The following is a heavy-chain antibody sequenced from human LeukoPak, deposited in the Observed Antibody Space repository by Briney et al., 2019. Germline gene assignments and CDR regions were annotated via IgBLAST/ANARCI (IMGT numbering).Heavy chain of an antibody. Sequence: ASVKVSCKASGDTFTGYYMHWVRQAPGQGREWMGWINPNSGGTNYAQKFQGRVTMTRDTSISTAYMELSRLRSDDTAVYYCARDRVGYSSGWFDYWGQGTLVTVSS. CDR3: ARDRVGYSSGWFDY. CDR1: GDTFTGYY. CDR2: INPNSGGT. D-gene: IGHD6-19*01. J-gene: IGHJ4*02. V-gene: IGHV1-2*02.